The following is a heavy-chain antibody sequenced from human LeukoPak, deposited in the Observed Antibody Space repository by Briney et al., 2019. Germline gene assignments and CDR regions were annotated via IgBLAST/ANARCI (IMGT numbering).Heavy chain of an antibody. CDR3: AKGTGGYSGYDAFDH. D-gene: IGHD5-12*01. V-gene: IGHV3-23*01. CDR2: IGATGTTT. CDR1: GFTFGTYG. Sequence: GGSLRLSCAASGFTFGTYGMNWVRQAPGKGLEWVSGIGATGTTTYYADSVKGRFAISRDNSKNTLYLQMNSLRAEDTAVYYCAKGTGGYSGYDAFDHWGQGTLVTVSS. J-gene: IGHJ4*02.